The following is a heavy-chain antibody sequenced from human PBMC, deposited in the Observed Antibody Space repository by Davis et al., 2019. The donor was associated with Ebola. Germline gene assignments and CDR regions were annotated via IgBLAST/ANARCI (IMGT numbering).Heavy chain of an antibody. CDR2: ISSSGSTI. J-gene: IGHJ4*02. CDR1: GFTFSDYY. V-gene: IGHV3-11*01. CDR3: TVTVAGFDY. D-gene: IGHD6-19*01. Sequence: GESLKISCAAPGFTFSDYYMSWIRQAPGKGLEWVSYISSSGSTIYYADSVKGRFTISRDNAKNSLYLQMNSLRAEDTAVYYCTVTVAGFDYWGQGTLVTVSS.